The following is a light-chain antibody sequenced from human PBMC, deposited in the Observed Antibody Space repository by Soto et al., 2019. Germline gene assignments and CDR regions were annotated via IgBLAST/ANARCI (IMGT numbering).Light chain of an antibody. Sequence: SSELTQPPSVSVSPGQTASIPCSGDKLGDKYACWYQQKPGQSPVLVIYQDSKRPSGIPERFSGSNSGNTATLTISGTQAMDEADYYCQAWDSSTAAFGTGTKLTVL. CDR2: QDS. CDR3: QAWDSSTAA. CDR1: KLGDKY. V-gene: IGLV3-1*01. J-gene: IGLJ1*01.